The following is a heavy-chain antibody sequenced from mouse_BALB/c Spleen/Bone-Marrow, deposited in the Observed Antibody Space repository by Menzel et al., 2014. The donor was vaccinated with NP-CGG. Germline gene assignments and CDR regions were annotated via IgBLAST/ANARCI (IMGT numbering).Heavy chain of an antibody. CDR1: GYSFSNYW. CDR3: ASRGDYSYAMDY. Sequence: QVQLQQPGAELVRPGSSVKISCKSSGYSFSNYWMNWMKQRPGQGLEWIGQIYPGDGDTNYNGKFKGKATLTADKSSSTAYMQLSSLTSEDSAVYFCASRGDYSYAMDYWGQGTSVTVPS. J-gene: IGHJ4*01. V-gene: IGHV1-80*01. CDR2: IYPGDGDT. D-gene: IGHD1-1*01.